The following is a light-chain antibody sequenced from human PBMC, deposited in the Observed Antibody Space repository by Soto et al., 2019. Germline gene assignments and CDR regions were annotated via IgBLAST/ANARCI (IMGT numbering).Light chain of an antibody. Sequence: ILLTKFPAPPFFFPREKDTPPCRASQSVSSYLAWYQQKPGQAPRLLIYDASNRATGIPARFSGSGSGTDFTLTISSLEPEDFAVYYCQQRSNWLTFGGGTKVDIK. J-gene: IGKJ4*01. CDR2: DAS. CDR1: QSVSSY. CDR3: QQRSNWLT. V-gene: IGKV3-11*01.